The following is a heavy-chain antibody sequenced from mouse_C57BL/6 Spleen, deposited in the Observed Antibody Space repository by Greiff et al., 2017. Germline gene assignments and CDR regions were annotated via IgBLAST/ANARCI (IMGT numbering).Heavy chain of an antibody. Sequence: VQLKQSGPELVKPGASVKIPCKASGYTFTDYNMDWVKQSHGKSLEWIGDINPNNGGTIYNQKFKGKATLTVDKSSSTAYMELRSLTAEDTAVYYCARGRDSIYYDSYYAMDYWGQGTSVTVSS. CDR2: INPNNGGT. CDR1: GYTFTDYN. V-gene: IGHV1-18*01. D-gene: IGHD2-4*01. CDR3: ARGRDSIYYDSYYAMDY. J-gene: IGHJ4*01.